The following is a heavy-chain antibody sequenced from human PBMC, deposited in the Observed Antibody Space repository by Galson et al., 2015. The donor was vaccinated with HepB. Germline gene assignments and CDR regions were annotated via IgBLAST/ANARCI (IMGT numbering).Heavy chain of an antibody. Sequence: SLRLSCAASGFTVSSNYMSWVRQAPGKGLEWVSIIFSGGSTYYAESVKGRFTISRDNSKNTLYLQMNSLRAEDTAVYYCARDYSSAWLGYWGQGTLVTVSS. J-gene: IGHJ4*02. CDR3: ARDYSSAWLGY. V-gene: IGHV3-66*01. CDR1: GFTVSSNY. D-gene: IGHD6-25*01. CDR2: IFSGGST.